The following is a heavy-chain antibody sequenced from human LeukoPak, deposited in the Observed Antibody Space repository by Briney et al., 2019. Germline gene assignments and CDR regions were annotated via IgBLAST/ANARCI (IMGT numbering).Heavy chain of an antibody. D-gene: IGHD4-23*01. CDR3: AKSPRGGNLLWDY. CDR2: ISGSGGST. Sequence: PGGSLRLSCAASGCTFSSYAMSWVRQAPGKGLEWVSAISGSGGSTYCADSVKGRFTISRDNSKNTPYLQMNGLRAEDTAVYYCAKSPRGGNLLWDYWGQGTLVTVSS. J-gene: IGHJ4*02. V-gene: IGHV3-23*01. CDR1: GCTFSSYA.